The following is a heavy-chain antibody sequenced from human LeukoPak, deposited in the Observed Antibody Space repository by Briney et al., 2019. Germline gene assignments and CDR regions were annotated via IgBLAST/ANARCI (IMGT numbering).Heavy chain of an antibody. D-gene: IGHD6-19*01. CDR2: ISSGAITM. J-gene: IGHJ4*02. V-gene: IGHV3-48*03. Sequence: GGSLRLSCAASGFMVRSFEMYWVRQAPGRGLEWIAYISSGAITMYYADSVKGRFTISRDDANNSLFLQMNSLRAEDTAVYYCALLAVASDFDYWGQGALVTVSS. CDR3: ALLAVASDFDY. CDR1: GFMVRSFE.